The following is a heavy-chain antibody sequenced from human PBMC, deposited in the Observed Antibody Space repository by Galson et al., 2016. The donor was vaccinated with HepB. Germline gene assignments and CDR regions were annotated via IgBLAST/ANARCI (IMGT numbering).Heavy chain of an antibody. J-gene: IGHJ1*01. CDR1: GGSISSGVYY. Sequence: TLSPSCTVSGGSISSGVYYCSWIRQHPGTCLAWIWYITYSRSTYYNPSLKSRVTMSIDTSKNQFSLKMTSVTAADTAVYYCARGYSYGGGIYWGRGTLVTVSS. CDR3: ARGYSYGGGIY. CDR2: ITYSRST. D-gene: IGHD5-18*01. V-gene: IGHV4-31*03.